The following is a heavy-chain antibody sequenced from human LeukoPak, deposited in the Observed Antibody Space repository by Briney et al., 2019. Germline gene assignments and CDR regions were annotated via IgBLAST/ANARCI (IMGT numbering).Heavy chain of an antibody. CDR2: IYYSVNT. CDR1: GGSISSSTYY. CDR3: ARLRRSHADF. Sequence: SETLSLSCTVSGGSISSSTYYWGWIRQPPGKGLEWIGTIYYSVNTYYNPSLKSRLTISIDTSKNQFSLKLSSLTATDTAVSYCARLRRSHADFWGQGTLVTVSS. J-gene: IGHJ4*02. V-gene: IGHV4-39*01. D-gene: IGHD6-13*01.